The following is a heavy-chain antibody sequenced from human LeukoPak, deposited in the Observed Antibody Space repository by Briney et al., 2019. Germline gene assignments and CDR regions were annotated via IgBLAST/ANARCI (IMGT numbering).Heavy chain of an antibody. CDR2: IIPIFGTA. J-gene: IGHJ4*02. D-gene: IGHD3-3*01. CDR3: ARVRITIFGVVAGDFDY. CDR1: GGTFNNYA. Sequence: ASVKVSCKASGGTFNNYAISWVRQAPGQGLEWMGGIIPIFGTANYAQKFQGRVTITADESTSTAYMELSSLRSEDTAVYYCARVRITIFGVVAGDFDYWGQGTLVTVSS. V-gene: IGHV1-69*13.